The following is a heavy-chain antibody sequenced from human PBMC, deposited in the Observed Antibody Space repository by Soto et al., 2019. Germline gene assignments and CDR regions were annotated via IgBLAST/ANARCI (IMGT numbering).Heavy chain of an antibody. V-gene: IGHV3-33*01. CDR3: ARCGTYSSIVGGTDFDG. Sequence: QVQLVESGGGVVQPGRSLRLSCAASGFIFSNYGMHWVRQAPGKGLEWVAAIWFDGNAKYYADSVRGRFTISRDNSKNTLHLQINSLRAEDTAVYYCARCGTYSSIVGGTDFDGWGQGTLVTVSS. CDR2: IWFDGNAK. CDR1: GFIFSNYG. D-gene: IGHD1-26*01. J-gene: IGHJ4*02.